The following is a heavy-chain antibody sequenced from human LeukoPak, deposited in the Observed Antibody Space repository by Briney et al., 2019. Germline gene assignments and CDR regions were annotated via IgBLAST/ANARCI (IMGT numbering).Heavy chain of an antibody. CDR3: ARESSMVAATLSIHGMDV. CDR2: ISAYNGNT. J-gene: IGHJ6*02. V-gene: IGHV1-18*01. D-gene: IGHD2-15*01. Sequence: ASVTVSCKASGYTFTSYGISWVRQAPGQGLEWMGWISAYNGNTNYAQKLQGRVTMTTDTSTSTAYMELRSLRSDDTAVYYCARESSMVAATLSIHGMDVWGQGTTVTVSS. CDR1: GYTFTSYG.